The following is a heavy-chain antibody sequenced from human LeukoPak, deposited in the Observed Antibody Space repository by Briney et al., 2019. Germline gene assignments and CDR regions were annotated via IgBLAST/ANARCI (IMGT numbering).Heavy chain of an antibody. CDR1: GYTFTGYY. Sequence: ASVKVSCKASGYTFTGYYMHWVRQAPGQGFEWMGWINPNSGGTNYAQKFQGWVTMTRDTSISTAYMELSRLRSDDTAVYYCARGRFGELWASWFDPWGQGTLVTVSS. D-gene: IGHD3-10*01. J-gene: IGHJ5*02. CDR2: INPNSGGT. CDR3: ARGRFGELWASWFDP. V-gene: IGHV1-2*04.